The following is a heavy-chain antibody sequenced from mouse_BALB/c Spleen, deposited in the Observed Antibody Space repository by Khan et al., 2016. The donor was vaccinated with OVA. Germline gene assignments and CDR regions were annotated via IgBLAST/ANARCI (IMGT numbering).Heavy chain of an antibody. V-gene: IGHV1S136*01. J-gene: IGHJ3*01. CDR3: AREASSWDFSFPY. Sequence: VQLQQSGPELVEPGASVKMSCKASGYTFTNYVMHWVKQKPGQGLEWIGYINPYNAGTRYNEKFKGKATMTSGISSTTAYMGLSSMTSEDSAVYYCAREASSWDFSFPYWGQGTLVTVSA. D-gene: IGHD4-1*01. CDR1: GYTFTNYV. CDR2: INPYNAGT.